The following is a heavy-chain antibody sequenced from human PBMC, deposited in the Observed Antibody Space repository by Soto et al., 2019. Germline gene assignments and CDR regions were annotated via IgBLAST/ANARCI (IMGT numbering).Heavy chain of an antibody. D-gene: IGHD5-18*01. V-gene: IGHV1-46*01. CDR1: GYTFTSYY. J-gene: IGHJ6*02. CDR3: ARDEGVRYTAMVTGDPYGMDV. CDR2: INPSGGST. Sequence: ASVKVSCKASGYTFTSYYMHWVRQAPGQGLEWMGIINPSGGSTSYAQKFQGRVTMTRDTSTSTVYMELSSLRSEDTAVYYCARDEGVRYTAMVTGDPYGMDVWGQGTTVTVSS.